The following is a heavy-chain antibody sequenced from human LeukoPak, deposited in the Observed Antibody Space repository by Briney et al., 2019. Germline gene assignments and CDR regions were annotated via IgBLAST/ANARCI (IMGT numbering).Heavy chain of an antibody. CDR2: ISYDGSSK. Sequence: GGSLRLSCAASGLTFSNYGMHWVRQAPGKGLEWVSVISYDGSSKYYADSVKGRFTISRDNSKNTLYLQMNSLRAEDTAVFYCAKESQPFGYYLRRVDNWGQGTLVTVSS. CDR1: GLTFSNYG. CDR3: AKESQPFGYYLRRVDN. V-gene: IGHV3-30*18. J-gene: IGHJ4*02. D-gene: IGHD2/OR15-2a*01.